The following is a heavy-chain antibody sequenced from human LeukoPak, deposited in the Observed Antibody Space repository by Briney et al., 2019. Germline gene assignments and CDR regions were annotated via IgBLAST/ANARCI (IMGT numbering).Heavy chain of an antibody. D-gene: IGHD3-22*01. CDR1: GYSISSGYY. J-gene: IGHJ4*02. CDR2: IYTSGST. CDR3: ARDYYDSSGSKGL. Sequence: PSETLSLTCAVSGYSISSGYYWSWIRQPAGKGLEWIGRIYTSGSTNYNPSLKSRVTMSVDTSKNQFSLKLSSVTAADTAVYYCARDYYDSSGSKGLWGQGTLVTVSS. V-gene: IGHV4-4*07.